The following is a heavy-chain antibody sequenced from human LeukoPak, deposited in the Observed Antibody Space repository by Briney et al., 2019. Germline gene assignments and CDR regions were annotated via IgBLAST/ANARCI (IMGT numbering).Heavy chain of an antibody. D-gene: IGHD6-6*01. Sequence: ASVKVSCKASGYIFTSYGISWVRQAPGQGLEWMGWINPNSGGTNYAQKFQGRVTMTRDTSISTAYMELSRLRSDDTAVYYCARTPRTSSIAARGDAFDIWGQGTMVTVSS. CDR1: GYIFTSYG. CDR2: INPNSGGT. J-gene: IGHJ3*02. CDR3: ARTPRTSSIAARGDAFDI. V-gene: IGHV1-2*02.